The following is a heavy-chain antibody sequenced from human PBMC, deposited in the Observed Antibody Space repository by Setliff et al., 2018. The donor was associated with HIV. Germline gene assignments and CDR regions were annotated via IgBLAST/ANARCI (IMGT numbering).Heavy chain of an antibody. Sequence: SETLSLTCAVSADSIGTNHWWNWVRQPPGKGLEWIGEIYQSGKTNYHPSLKSRITISMEASKTHFSLTLNSVTAADTAVYYCARAVASSATSVVDYWGQGIQVTVSS. V-gene: IGHV4-4*02. CDR2: IYQSGKT. J-gene: IGHJ4*02. CDR3: ARAVASSATSVVDY. CDR1: ADSIGTNHW. D-gene: IGHD2-21*01.